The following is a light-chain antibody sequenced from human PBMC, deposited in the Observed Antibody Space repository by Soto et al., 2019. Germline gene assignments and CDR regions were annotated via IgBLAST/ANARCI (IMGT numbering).Light chain of an antibody. CDR2: GAS. Sequence: EVVMTQSPDSLSVSPGERATLSCRASQSVSSNLAWYQQKLGQAPGLLIYGASTRATGISARFSGSGSGTEFTLTISSLQSEDFAIYYCQQYKNWPRTFGQGTRVEIK. J-gene: IGKJ1*01. CDR3: QQYKNWPRT. CDR1: QSVSSN. V-gene: IGKV3-15*01.